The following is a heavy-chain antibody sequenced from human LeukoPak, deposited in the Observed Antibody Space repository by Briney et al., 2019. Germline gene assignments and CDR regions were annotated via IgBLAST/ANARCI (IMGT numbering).Heavy chain of an antibody. CDR2: IYYSGST. CDR3: ARDSVGYTFDY. J-gene: IGHJ4*02. D-gene: IGHD5-18*01. V-gene: IGHV4-59*01. CDR1: GGSISSYY. Sequence: PSETLSLTCTVSGGSISSYYWSWIRQPPGKGLEWIGYIYYSGSTNYNPSLKSRVTISVDTSKNQFSLKLSSVTAADTAVYYCARDSVGYTFDYWGQGTLVTASS.